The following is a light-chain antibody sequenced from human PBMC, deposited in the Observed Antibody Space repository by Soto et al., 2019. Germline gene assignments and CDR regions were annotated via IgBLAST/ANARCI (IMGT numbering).Light chain of an antibody. J-gene: IGKJ1*01. CDR3: QQRSNWPRT. Sequence: EIVLTQSPATLSLSPGERATLYCRASQSISSYLAWYQQKPGQAPSLLIYDASNRATGIPARFSGSGSGTDFTLTISSLEPEDFAVYYCQQRSNWPRTFGQGTKVEIK. CDR2: DAS. CDR1: QSISSY. V-gene: IGKV3-11*01.